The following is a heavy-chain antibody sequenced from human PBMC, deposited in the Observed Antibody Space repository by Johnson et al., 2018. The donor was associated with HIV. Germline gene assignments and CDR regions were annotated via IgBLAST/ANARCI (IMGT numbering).Heavy chain of an antibody. CDR3: ARDLDSSLWRKDAFDV. V-gene: IGHV3-30*02. Sequence: QVQLVESGGGVVQPGGSLRLSCAASGFTFSSYGMHWVRQAPGKGLEWVAFIHYDGSNKYYEDSVKGRSTISRDNSKKTLYLQMNSLRAEYTALYYCARDLDSSLWRKDAFDVWGQGTRVTVSS. CDR1: GFTFSSYG. CDR2: IHYDGSNK. J-gene: IGHJ3*01. D-gene: IGHD6-6*01.